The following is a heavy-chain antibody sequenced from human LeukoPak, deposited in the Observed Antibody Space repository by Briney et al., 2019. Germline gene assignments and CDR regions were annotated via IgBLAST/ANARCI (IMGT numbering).Heavy chain of an antibody. Sequence: PSETLSLTCTVSGYSISSGYYWGWIRQPPGKGLEWIGSIYHSGSTYYNPSLKSRVTISVDTSKNQFSLKLSSVTAADTAVYYCARDVGIQLWLHQNWFDPWGQGTLVTVSS. D-gene: IGHD5-18*01. CDR1: GYSISSGYY. CDR2: IYHSGST. CDR3: ARDVGIQLWLHQNWFDP. V-gene: IGHV4-38-2*02. J-gene: IGHJ5*02.